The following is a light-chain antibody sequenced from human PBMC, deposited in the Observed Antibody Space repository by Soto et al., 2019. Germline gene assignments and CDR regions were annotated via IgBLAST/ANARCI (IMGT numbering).Light chain of an antibody. CDR3: SSYTSTSTLV. CDR2: EVR. V-gene: IGLV2-14*01. J-gene: IGLJ3*02. Sequence: QSVLTQPASVSGSPGQSITISCTGTSSDVGAYKYVSWYQVHPGKAPKLIIYEVRSRPSVVSDRFSGSKSGNTASLTIPGLQAEDEANYYCSSYTSTSTLVFGGGTKVTVL. CDR1: SSDVGAYKY.